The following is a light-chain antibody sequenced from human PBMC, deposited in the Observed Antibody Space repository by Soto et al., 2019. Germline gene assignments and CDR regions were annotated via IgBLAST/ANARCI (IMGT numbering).Light chain of an antibody. CDR2: EIS. CDR3: SSYTSSSTLNV. J-gene: IGLJ1*01. Sequence: QSALTQPASVSGSPGQSITLSCTGTSSDVGGYIYVPWYQQHPGKAPKLMIYEISNRPSGVSDRVSGSKSGTAASLTISGLQVEVEADYYCSSYTSSSTLNVFGAGTKVTVL. CDR1: SSDVGGYIY. V-gene: IGLV2-14*01.